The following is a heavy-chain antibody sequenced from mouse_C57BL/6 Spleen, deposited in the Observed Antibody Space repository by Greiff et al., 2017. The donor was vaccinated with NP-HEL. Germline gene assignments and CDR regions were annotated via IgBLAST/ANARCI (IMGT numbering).Heavy chain of an antibody. J-gene: IGHJ3*01. CDR3: TSWLLAWFAY. D-gene: IGHD2-3*01. V-gene: IGHV1-15*01. Sequence: QVQLKESGAELVRPGASVTLSCKASGYTFTDYEMHWVKQTPVHGLEWIGAIDPETGGTAYNQKFKGKAILTADKSSSTAYMELRSLTSEDSAVYYCTSWLLAWFAYWGQGTLVTVSA. CDR2: IDPETGGT. CDR1: GYTFTDYE.